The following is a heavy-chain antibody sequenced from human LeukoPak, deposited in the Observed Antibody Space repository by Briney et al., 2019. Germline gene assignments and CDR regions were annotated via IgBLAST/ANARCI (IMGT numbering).Heavy chain of an antibody. V-gene: IGHV3-15*07. J-gene: IGHJ6*02. CDR3: TTVYFPYCSGGSCYFGDV. CDR2: SKSKTDGGTT. D-gene: IGHD2-15*01. Sequence: GGSLRLSCAASGFTFSNAWMNWVRQAPGKGLEWVGRSKSKTDGGTTDYAAPVKGRFTISRDDSKNTLYLQMNSLKTEDTAVYYCTTVYFPYCSGGSCYFGDVWGQGTTVTVSS. CDR1: GFTFSNAW.